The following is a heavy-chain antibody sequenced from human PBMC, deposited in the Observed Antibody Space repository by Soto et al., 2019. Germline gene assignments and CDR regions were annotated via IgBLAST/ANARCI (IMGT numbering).Heavy chain of an antibody. CDR3: ARGAATGLVYYYYMDV. D-gene: IGHD2-15*01. CDR2: IIPILGIA. CDR1: GGTFSSYT. J-gene: IGHJ6*03. V-gene: IGHV1-69*02. Sequence: SVKVSCTASGGTFSSYTISWVRQAPGQGLEWMGRIIPILGIANYAQKFQGRVTITADKSTSTAYMELSSLRSEDTAVYYCARGAATGLVYYYYMDVWGKGTTVTVS.